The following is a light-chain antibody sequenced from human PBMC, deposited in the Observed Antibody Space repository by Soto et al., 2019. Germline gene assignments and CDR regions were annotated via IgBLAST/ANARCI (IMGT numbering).Light chain of an antibody. CDR2: RNN. CDR3: AAWDDSLSGPNV. CDR1: SSNIGSNY. V-gene: IGLV1-47*01. Sequence: QSVLTKPPSASGTPGQRVTIYCYGSSSNIGSNYVYWYQQLPGTAPKLLIYRNNQRPSGVPDRFSGSKSGTSASLAISGLRSEDEADYYCAAWDDSLSGPNVFGTGTKVTVL. J-gene: IGLJ1*01.